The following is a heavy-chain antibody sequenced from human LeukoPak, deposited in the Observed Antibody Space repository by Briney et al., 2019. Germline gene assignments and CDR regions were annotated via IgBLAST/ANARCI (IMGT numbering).Heavy chain of an antibody. CDR2: INSDGRTT. Sequence: GGSLRLSCAASGFTFSSYWMHWVRQAPGKGLVWVSRINSDGRTTTYADSVKGRFTISRDNAKNTLYPQVNSLRAEDTAVYYCARDYDFWSGYPSYFDYWGRGTLVTVSS. CDR1: GFTFSSYW. J-gene: IGHJ4*02. CDR3: ARDYDFWSGYPSYFDY. D-gene: IGHD3-3*01. V-gene: IGHV3-74*01.